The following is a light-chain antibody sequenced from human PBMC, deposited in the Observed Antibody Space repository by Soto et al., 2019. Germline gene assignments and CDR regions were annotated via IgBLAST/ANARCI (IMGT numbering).Light chain of an antibody. J-gene: IGKJ3*01. CDR1: QGVSTS. V-gene: IGKV1-9*01. CDR3: EADSTYPPT. CDR2: GAS. Sequence: DIQVTQSPSFLAASVGDRVTITCRASQGVSTSLAWYQQKPGKAPKVLIFGASTLDSEIPSRFSGSGSGTEFTLTITILQSEDFAVYYCEADSTYPPTFGPGTKVHLK.